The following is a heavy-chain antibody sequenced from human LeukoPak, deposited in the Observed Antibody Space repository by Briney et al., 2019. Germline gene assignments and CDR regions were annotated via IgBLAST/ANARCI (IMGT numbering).Heavy chain of an antibody. V-gene: IGHV3-30-3*01. CDR3: ARDLVPYCSGGSCYSPFDY. Sequence: PGGSLRLSCAASGFTFSSYAMHWVRQAPGKGLEWVAVISYDGSNKYYADSVKGRFTISRDNSKNTLYLQMNSLRAEDTAVYYCARDLVPYCSGGSCYSPFDYWGQGTLVTVSS. D-gene: IGHD2-15*01. CDR2: ISYDGSNK. J-gene: IGHJ4*02. CDR1: GFTFSSYA.